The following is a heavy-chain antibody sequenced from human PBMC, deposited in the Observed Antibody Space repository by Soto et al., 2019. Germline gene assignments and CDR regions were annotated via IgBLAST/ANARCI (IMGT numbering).Heavy chain of an antibody. J-gene: IGHJ4*02. D-gene: IGHD6-13*01. CDR2: IWYDGSNK. CDR1: GFTFSSYG. CDR3: ARDFPGSWTDYFDY. V-gene: IGHV3-33*01. Sequence: GGALRLSCAASGFTFSSYGMHWGRPAPGKGLEWVAVIWYDGSNKYYADSVKGRFTISRDNSKNTLYLQMNSLRAEDTAVYYCARDFPGSWTDYFDYWGQGTLVTVSS.